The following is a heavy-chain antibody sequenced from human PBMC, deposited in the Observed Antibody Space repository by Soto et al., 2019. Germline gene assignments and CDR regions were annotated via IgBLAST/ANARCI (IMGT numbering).Heavy chain of an antibody. CDR3: TTGSVEGY. Sequence: EVQLVESGGGLVRPGGSLRLSCATSGFIFTDAWMNWVRQAPGKGLEWVGRVKTKAQGERKDYGEAVQGRFTISSDDSKSRLHLHMTSMRIEDTAVYYCTTGSVEGYWGQGVLVTVSS. CDR2: VKTKAQGERK. V-gene: IGHV3-15*07. D-gene: IGHD2-15*01. CDR1: GFIFTDAW. J-gene: IGHJ4*02.